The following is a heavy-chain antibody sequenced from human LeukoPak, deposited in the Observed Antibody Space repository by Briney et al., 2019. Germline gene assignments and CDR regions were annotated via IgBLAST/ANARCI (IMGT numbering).Heavy chain of an antibody. J-gene: IGHJ4*02. D-gene: IGHD3-10*01. V-gene: IGHV4-59*01. CDR1: GGSISSYY. CDR2: IYYSGST. Sequence: PSETLSLTCTVSGGSISSYYWSWIRQPPGKGLEWIGYIYYSGSTNYNPSLKSRVTISVDTSKNQFSLKLSSVTAADAAVYYCASSGWFGESPINWGQGTLVTVSS. CDR3: ASSGWFGESPIN.